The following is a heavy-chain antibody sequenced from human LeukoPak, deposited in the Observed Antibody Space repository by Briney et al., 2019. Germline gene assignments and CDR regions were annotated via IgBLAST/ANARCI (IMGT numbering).Heavy chain of an antibody. D-gene: IGHD1-1*01. V-gene: IGHV3-30*02. CDR3: AKQQLANPDAHFDH. J-gene: IGHJ4*01. CDR1: GFAFSAYG. Sequence: GGSLRLSCAASGFAFSAYGMHWVRQAPGKGLEWVAYIQNDESRTHYTDSVKGRFTISRDISKRTLYLQMNRLRPEDTAVYYCAKQQLANPDAHFDHLGQGNPVTVSS. CDR2: IQNDESRT.